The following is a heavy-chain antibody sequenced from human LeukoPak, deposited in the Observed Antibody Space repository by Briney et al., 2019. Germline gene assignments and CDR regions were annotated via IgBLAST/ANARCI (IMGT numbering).Heavy chain of an antibody. V-gene: IGHV1-18*01. CDR2: ISAYNGNT. D-gene: IGHD2-2*01. Sequence: GASVKVSCKASGYTFTSYGISWVRQAPGQGLEWMGWISAYNGNTHYAQKFQGRVTMTTDTSTSTAYMELSSLRSEDTAVYYCARGSRVRTGYCSSTSCYLFDYWGQGTLVTVSS. J-gene: IGHJ4*02. CDR1: GYTFTSYG. CDR3: ARGSRVRTGYCSSTSCYLFDY.